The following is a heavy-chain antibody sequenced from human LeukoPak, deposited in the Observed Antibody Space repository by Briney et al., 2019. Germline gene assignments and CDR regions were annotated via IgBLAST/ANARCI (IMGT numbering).Heavy chain of an antibody. CDR3: TSGLSVRRSNNTPVDY. J-gene: IGHJ4*02. D-gene: IGHD1-1*01. V-gene: IGHV3-74*01. CDR2: INSDGSST. Sequence: GGSLRLSCAASGFTFSSYWMHWVRQAPGKGLVWVSRINSDGSSTSYADSVKGRFTISRDNAKNTLYLQMNSLRAEDTAVYYCTSGLSVRRSNNTPVDYWGQGTLVTVSS. CDR1: GFTFSSYW.